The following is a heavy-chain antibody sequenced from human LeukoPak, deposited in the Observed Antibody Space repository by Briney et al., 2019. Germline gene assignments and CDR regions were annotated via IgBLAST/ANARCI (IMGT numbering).Heavy chain of an antibody. CDR2: IRYDERNE. D-gene: IGHD3-16*01. Sequence: GGSLRLSCVASGFTFSSYGMHWVRQAPGKGLEWVAFIRYDERNEYYADSVKGRFTISRDISRNTLYLQMSSLRAEDTAVYYCAKVRWGSDNALDSWGQGTLVTGSS. CDR3: AKVRWGSDNALDS. V-gene: IGHV3-30*02. J-gene: IGHJ4*02. CDR1: GFTFSSYG.